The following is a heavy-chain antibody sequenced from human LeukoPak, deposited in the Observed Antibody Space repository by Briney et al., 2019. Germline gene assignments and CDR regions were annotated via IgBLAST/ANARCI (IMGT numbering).Heavy chain of an antibody. CDR1: GYTFTSNY. V-gene: IGHV1-46*01. Sequence: ASVKVSCKASGYTFTSNYIHWVRQAPGQGLEWMGMIYPRDGSTSYAQKFQGRVTVTRDTSTSAVHMELSGLRSVDTAVYYCARDQEGFDYWGQGTLVTVSS. CDR2: IYPRDGST. CDR3: ARDQEGFDY. J-gene: IGHJ4*02.